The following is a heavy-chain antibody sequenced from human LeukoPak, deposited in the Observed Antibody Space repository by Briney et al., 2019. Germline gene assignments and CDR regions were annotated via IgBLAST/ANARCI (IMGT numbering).Heavy chain of an antibody. CDR1: GYTFTNFD. CDR3: ARDAVVTDIYFDY. D-gene: IGHD4-23*01. J-gene: IGHJ4*02. CDR2: MNPNSGNT. V-gene: IGHV1-8*03. Sequence: ASVKVSCKASGYTFTNFDITWVRQAPGQGLEWTGWMNPNSGNTGYAQKFQGRVTITRNTSISTAYMELSSLRSEDTAVYYCARDAVVTDIYFDYWGQGTLVTVSS.